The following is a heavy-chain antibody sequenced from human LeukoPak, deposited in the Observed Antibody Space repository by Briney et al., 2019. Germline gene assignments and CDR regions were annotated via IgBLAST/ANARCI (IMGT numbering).Heavy chain of an antibody. J-gene: IGHJ5*02. V-gene: IGHV4-34*01. Sequence: SETLSLTCAVYGGSFSGYYWSWIRQPPGKGLEWIGEINHSGSTNYNPSLKSRVTISVDTSKNQFSLKLSSVTAADTAVYYCARGYSGGFGEFVSYNWFDPWGQGTLVTASS. D-gene: IGHD3-10*01. CDR3: ARGYSGGFGEFVSYNWFDP. CDR1: GGSFSGYY. CDR2: INHSGST.